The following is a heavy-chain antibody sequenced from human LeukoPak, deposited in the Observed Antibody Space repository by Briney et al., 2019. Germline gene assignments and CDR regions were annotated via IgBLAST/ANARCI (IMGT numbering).Heavy chain of an antibody. V-gene: IGHV4-30-4*01. CDR2: IYYSGST. CDR3: ARVWDSSGYHYYYYYGMDV. J-gene: IGHJ6*02. CDR1: GGSISSGDYY. Sequence: SETLSLTCTVSGGSISSGDYYWSWIRQPPGKGLEWIGYIYYSGSTYYNPSLKSRVTISVDTSKNQFSLKLSSVTAADTAVYYCARVWDSSGYHYYYYYGMDVWGQGTTVTVSS. D-gene: IGHD3-22*01.